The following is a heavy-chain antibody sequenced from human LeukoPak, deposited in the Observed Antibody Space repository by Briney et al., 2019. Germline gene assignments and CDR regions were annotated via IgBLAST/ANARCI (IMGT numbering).Heavy chain of an antibody. CDR3: ARGLSLSGYLDAFDI. Sequence: TGGSLRLSCAASGFSVSIKYMNWVRQAPGKGLEWVSILYSSGTTYYANSVKGRFTISRDNSENKLFLQMNSLRAEDTAVYFCARGLSLSGYLDAFDIWGQGTMVTVSS. D-gene: IGHD3-22*01. CDR1: GFSVSIKY. CDR2: LYSSGTT. J-gene: IGHJ3*02. V-gene: IGHV3-53*01.